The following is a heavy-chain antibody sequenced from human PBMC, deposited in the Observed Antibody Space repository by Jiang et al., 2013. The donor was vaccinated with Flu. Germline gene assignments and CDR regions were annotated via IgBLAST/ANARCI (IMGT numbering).Heavy chain of an antibody. J-gene: IGHJ6*02. CDR1: Y. CDR2: IYYMGAP. V-gene: IGHV4-59*01. Sequence: YWSWIRQPPGKGLEWIGYIYYMGAPTTTPPLKSRVTISVDTSKNQFSLKLSSVTAADTAVYYCARVAADYYYYGMDVWGQGTTVTVSS. CDR3: ARVAADYYYYGMDV.